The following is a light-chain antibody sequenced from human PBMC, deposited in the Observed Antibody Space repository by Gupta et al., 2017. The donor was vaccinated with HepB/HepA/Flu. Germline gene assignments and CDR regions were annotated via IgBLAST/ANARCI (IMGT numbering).Light chain of an antibody. CDR1: SSDVGGYNY. Sequence: HSVLPQPASVSASPGQSSTTSCTGTSSDVGGYNYVSWYQQHPGKAPKLMIDDVSKRPAGVSHRFSGSKSGNTASLTISGLQAEDEADYYCSSYTSSSSWVFGGGTKLTVL. CDR2: DVS. V-gene: IGLV2-14*01. J-gene: IGLJ3*02. CDR3: SSYTSSSSWV.